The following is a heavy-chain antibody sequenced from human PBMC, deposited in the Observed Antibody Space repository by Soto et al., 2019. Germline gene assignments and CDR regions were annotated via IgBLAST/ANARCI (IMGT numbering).Heavy chain of an antibody. CDR2: ISGSGGST. J-gene: IGHJ6*02. Sequence: GGSLRLSCAASGFTFSSYAMSWVRQAPGKGLEWVSAISGSGGSTYYADSVKGRFTISRDNSKNTLYLQMNSLRAEDTAVYYCVKDKQQLVRAYYYYGMDVWGQGTTVTVSS. CDR3: VKDKQQLVRAYYYYGMDV. D-gene: IGHD6-13*01. CDR1: GFTFSSYA. V-gene: IGHV3-23*01.